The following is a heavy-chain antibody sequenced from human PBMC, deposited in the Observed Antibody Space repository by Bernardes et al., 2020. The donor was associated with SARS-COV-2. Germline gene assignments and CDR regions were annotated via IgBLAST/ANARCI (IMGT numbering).Heavy chain of an antibody. CDR2: ISSSSSYI. V-gene: IGHV3-21*01. CDR3: ARDPSRPELRFLEWLLPYYFDY. D-gene: IGHD3-3*01. Sequence: GGSLRLSCAASGFTFSSYSMNRVRQAPGKGLEWVSSISSSSSYIYYADSVTGRITIPRDNAKNSLYLQMNSLRAEDTAVYYCARDPSRPELRFLEWLLPYYFDYWGQGTLVTVSS. CDR1: GFTFSSYS. J-gene: IGHJ4*02.